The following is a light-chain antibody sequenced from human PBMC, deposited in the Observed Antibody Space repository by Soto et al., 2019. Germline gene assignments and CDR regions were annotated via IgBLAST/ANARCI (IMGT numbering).Light chain of an antibody. CDR1: SSNIGSNT. CDR3: AAWDDGLNGVV. J-gene: IGLJ2*01. CDR2: SNN. Sequence: QSVLTQPPSASGTPGQRVTISCSGSSSNIGSNTVNWYQQLPGTAPKLLIYSNNQRPSGVPDRFSGSKSGTSASLAISGLQSGDEADYYCAAWDDGLNGVVFGGGTKLTVL. V-gene: IGLV1-44*01.